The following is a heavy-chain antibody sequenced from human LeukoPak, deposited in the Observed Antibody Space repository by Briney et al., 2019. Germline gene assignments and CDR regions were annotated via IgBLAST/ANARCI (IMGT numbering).Heavy chain of an antibody. CDR1: GFSIGNHG. CDR2: ISHDGGAE. CDR3: ARDWGSSGWYNWFDP. Sequence: GTSLRLSCAVSGFSIGNHGMHWVRQAPDKGLEWVAMISHDGGAEYYGDSVKGRLTISRDNSENTLYLQMNGLRVKDTAVYYCARDWGSSGWYNWFDPWGQGTLVIVSS. D-gene: IGHD3-16*01. V-gene: IGHV3-30*03. J-gene: IGHJ5*02.